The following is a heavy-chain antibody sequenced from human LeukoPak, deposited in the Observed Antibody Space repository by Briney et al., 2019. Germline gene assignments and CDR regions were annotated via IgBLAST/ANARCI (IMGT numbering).Heavy chain of an antibody. CDR1: GFTFSDYY. CDR3: ARDRTTYSSSSFDY. Sequence: PGGSLRLSCAASGFTFSDYYMTWIRQAPGKGLEWVSYISTGNIIYYADSVKGRFTISRDNAKNSLYLQMSSLRAEDTAVYNCARDRTTYSSSSFDYWGQGTLVTVSS. CDR2: ISTGNII. V-gene: IGHV3-11*01. J-gene: IGHJ4*02. D-gene: IGHD6-6*01.